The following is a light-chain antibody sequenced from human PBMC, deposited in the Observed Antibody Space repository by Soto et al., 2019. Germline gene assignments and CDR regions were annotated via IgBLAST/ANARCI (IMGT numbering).Light chain of an antibody. Sequence: DIQMTQSTSTLSASVGDRVTITCRASQGISTWLAWYQQKPGKAPKLLIFDASSLGSGVPSRFSGSGSGTEFTLTISGLQPDDFATYHCQQYNTDSYTFGQGTKLEI. J-gene: IGKJ2*01. V-gene: IGKV1-5*01. CDR1: QGISTW. CDR2: DAS. CDR3: QQYNTDSYT.